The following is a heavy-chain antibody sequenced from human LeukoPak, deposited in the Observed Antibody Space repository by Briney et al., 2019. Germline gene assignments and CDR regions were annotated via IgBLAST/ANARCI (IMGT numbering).Heavy chain of an antibody. Sequence: SETLSLTCAVYGGSFSGYYWSWIRQPPGKGLGWIGEINHSGSTNYNPSLKSRVTISVDTSKNQFSLKLSSVTAADTAVYYCASGPGNNWFDPWGQGTLVTVSS. V-gene: IGHV4-34*01. CDR2: INHSGST. CDR1: GGSFSGYY. CDR3: ASGPGNNWFDP. J-gene: IGHJ5*02.